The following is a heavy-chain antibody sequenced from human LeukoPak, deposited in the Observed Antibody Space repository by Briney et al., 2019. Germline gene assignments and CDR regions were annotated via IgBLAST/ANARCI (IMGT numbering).Heavy chain of an antibody. CDR1: GYSISSGYY. D-gene: IGHD3-10*01. V-gene: IGHV4-38-2*02. J-gene: IGHJ5*02. CDR2: IYHSGST. Sequence: SETLSLTCTVSGYSISSGYYWGWIRQPPGKGLEWIGNIYHSGSTYYNPSLKSRVTMSVDTSKNQFSLKLSSVTAADTAVYYCARYTSYYGSGSYLGWFDPWAREPWSPSPQ. CDR3: ARYTSYYGSGSYLGWFDP.